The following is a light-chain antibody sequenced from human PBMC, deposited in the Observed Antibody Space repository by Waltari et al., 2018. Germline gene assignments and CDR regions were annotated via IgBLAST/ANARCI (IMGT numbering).Light chain of an antibody. Sequence: DIQMTQSPSSLSASVGERVTITCRESQDIVNFLAWYQQKPGRVPKLLIYAASTTQLGVPSRFRGSGSGTDFTLTISSLQAEDVATYYCQKYNSAPPTFGQGTKVEIK. CDR1: QDIVNF. J-gene: IGKJ2*01. V-gene: IGKV1-27*01. CDR2: AAS. CDR3: QKYNSAPPT.